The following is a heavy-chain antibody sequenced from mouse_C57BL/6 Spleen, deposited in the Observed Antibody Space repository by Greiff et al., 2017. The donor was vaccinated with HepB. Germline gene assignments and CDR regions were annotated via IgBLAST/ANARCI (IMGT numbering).Heavy chain of an antibody. CDR1: GYAFSSSW. Sequence: VQLQQSGPELVKPGASVKISCKASGYAFSSSWMNWVKQRPGKGLEWIGRIYPGDGDTNYNGKFKGKATLTADKSSSTAYMQLSSLTSEDSAVYFCARRGGSYYGSHYAMDYWGQGTSVTVSS. J-gene: IGHJ4*01. CDR3: ARRGGSYYGSHYAMDY. D-gene: IGHD1-1*01. CDR2: IYPGDGDT. V-gene: IGHV1-82*01.